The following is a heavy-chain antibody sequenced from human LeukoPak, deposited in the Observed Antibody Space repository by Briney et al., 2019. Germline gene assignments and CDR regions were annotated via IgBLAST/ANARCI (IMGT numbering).Heavy chain of an antibody. V-gene: IGHV3-66*02. CDR1: GFTFSSNY. D-gene: IGHD3-22*01. J-gene: IGHJ4*02. Sequence: GGSLRLSFAASGFTFSSNYMTWVRQAPGKGLEWVSVIYSGGSTYYADSGKGRFTISRDNSKTTLYLHMNRLRAEDTAVYYCERDSAYYYDSSGYSGGVDYWGQGTLVTVSS. CDR2: IYSGGST. CDR3: ERDSAYYYDSSGYSGGVDY.